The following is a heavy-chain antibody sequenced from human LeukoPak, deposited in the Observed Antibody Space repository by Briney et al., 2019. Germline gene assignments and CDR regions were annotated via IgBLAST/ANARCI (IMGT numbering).Heavy chain of an antibody. Sequence: PSETLSLTCTVSGDSLTSGSRYWSWIRQPAGKGLEWIGHFYSSTRTTYNPSLESRVTISRDTAKNQFSLKLDSVTAADTAVYFCARCMSELDYGDYAYYYHMDVWGKGTTVAVSS. CDR2: FYSSTRT. CDR3: ARCMSELDYGDYAYYYHMDV. J-gene: IGHJ6*04. V-gene: IGHV4-61*09. D-gene: IGHD4-17*01. CDR1: GDSLTSGSRY.